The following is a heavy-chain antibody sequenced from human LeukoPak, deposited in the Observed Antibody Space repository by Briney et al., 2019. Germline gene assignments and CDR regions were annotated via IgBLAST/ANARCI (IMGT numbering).Heavy chain of an antibody. V-gene: IGHV3-11*04. Sequence: GGSLRLSCAASGFTFSDYYKNWIRQAPGKGLEWVSYISGSGSTIYYAGSVKGRFTISRDNAKNSLYLQLNSLRAEDTAMYYCARDSDWGQGTLVTVSS. J-gene: IGHJ4*02. D-gene: IGHD3-10*01. CDR3: ARDSD. CDR2: ISGSGSTI. CDR1: GFTFSDYY.